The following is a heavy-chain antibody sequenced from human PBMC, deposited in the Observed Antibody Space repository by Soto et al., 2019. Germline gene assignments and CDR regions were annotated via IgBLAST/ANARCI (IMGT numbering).Heavy chain of an antibody. Sequence: EVQLVESGGGWIQPGGSLRLSCAASGFTVSSKYMNWVRQAPGKGLEWVSVIYGGGTTYYADSVKGRFTISRDNSNNTLYLQMNSLRAEDTSVYDCVQTTGWPGFAFWGQGTLVTVSS. CDR3: VQTTGWPGFAF. V-gene: IGHV3-53*01. CDR2: IYGGGTT. CDR1: GFTVSSKY. D-gene: IGHD6-19*01. J-gene: IGHJ4*02.